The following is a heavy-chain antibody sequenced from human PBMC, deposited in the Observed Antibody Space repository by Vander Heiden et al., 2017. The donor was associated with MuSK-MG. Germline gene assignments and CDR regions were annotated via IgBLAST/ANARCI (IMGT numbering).Heavy chain of an antibody. CDR2: VSSNSGSI. CDR3: GRGIRLVVRSDGKDV. Sequence: EVPLVESGGGLVQPGRSLRLRCAASGFPFDYDAMHWGRQAPWKGLEWVSGVSSNSGSISYADSGKGRCTIPRDNAKYPLYMQMNRLRADDTAVYDCGRGIRLVVRSDGKDVWG. D-gene: IGHD2-15*01. CDR1: GFPFDYDA. J-gene: IGHJ6*02. V-gene: IGHV3-9*01.